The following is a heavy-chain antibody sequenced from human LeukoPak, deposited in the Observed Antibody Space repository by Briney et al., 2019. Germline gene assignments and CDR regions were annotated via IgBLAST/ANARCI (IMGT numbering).Heavy chain of an antibody. Sequence: GGSLRLFCAASGFTFSSNHMSWVRQAPGKGLESVSFIYSGGTTYYGDSVKGRFTISRDNSKNTLYLQMNSLRPEDTAVYYCAKVLGSLDYWGQGTLVTVSS. J-gene: IGHJ4*02. V-gene: IGHV3-66*02. CDR1: GFTFSSNH. CDR2: IYSGGTT. CDR3: AKVLGSLDY. D-gene: IGHD3-10*01.